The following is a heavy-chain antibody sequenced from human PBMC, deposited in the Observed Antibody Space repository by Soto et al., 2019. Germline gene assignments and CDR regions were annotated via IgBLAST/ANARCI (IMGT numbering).Heavy chain of an antibody. D-gene: IGHD2-2*02. CDR2: IWYDGSNK. CDR3: ARGPLYLTYYMDV. J-gene: IGHJ6*03. CDR1: GFTFSSYG. Sequence: QVQLVESGGGVVQPGRSLRLSCAASGFTFSSYGMHWVRQAPGKGLEWVAVIWYDGSNKYYADSVKGRFTISGDNSKNTLYLQMNSLRAEDTAVYYCARGPLYLTYYMDVWGKGTTVTVSS. V-gene: IGHV3-33*01.